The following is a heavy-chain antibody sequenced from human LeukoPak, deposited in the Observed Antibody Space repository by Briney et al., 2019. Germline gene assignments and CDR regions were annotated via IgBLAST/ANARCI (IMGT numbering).Heavy chain of an antibody. D-gene: IGHD2-15*01. CDR2: INHSGST. V-gene: IGHV4-34*01. Sequence: SETLSLICAVYGGSFSGYYWSWIRQPPGKGLEWIGEINHSGSTNYNPSLKSRVTISVDKSNNQFSLNLRSVTAADTAVYYCARGHGVVLGYFDCWGQGSLVTVSS. CDR1: GGSFSGYY. J-gene: IGHJ4*02. CDR3: ARGHGVVLGYFDC.